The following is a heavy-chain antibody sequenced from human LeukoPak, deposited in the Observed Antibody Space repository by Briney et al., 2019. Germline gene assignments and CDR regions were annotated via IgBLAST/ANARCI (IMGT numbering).Heavy chain of an antibody. Sequence: PGGSLRLSCAASGFAFSSYGLSWVRQAPGKGLEWLSAISGSGGRTYYADSVKGRFTISRDNSKNTLYLQMSSLRAEDTAVYYCARAMAGPAGEYYLDYWGRGTLVTVSS. CDR1: GFAFSSYG. CDR2: ISGSGGRT. V-gene: IGHV3-23*01. D-gene: IGHD2/OR15-2a*01. CDR3: ARAMAGPAGEYYLDY. J-gene: IGHJ4*02.